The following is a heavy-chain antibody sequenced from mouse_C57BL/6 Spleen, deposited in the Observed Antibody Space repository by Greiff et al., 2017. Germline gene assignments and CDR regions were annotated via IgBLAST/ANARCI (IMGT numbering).Heavy chain of an antibody. J-gene: IGHJ4*01. D-gene: IGHD2-1*01. CDR1: GYTFTDHT. V-gene: IGHV1-78*01. Sequence: VQLQESDAELVKPGASVKISCKVSGYTFTDHTIHWTKQRPEQGLAWIGEIYPRDGSTKYNEKFKGKATLTADKSSSTAYMQLNSLTSEDSAVYFCARDNGIYVYAMDYWGQGTSVTVSS. CDR2: IYPRDGST. CDR3: ARDNGIYVYAMDY.